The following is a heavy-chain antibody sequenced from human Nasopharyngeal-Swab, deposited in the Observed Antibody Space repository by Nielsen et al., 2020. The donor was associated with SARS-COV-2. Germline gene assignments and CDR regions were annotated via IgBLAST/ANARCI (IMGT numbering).Heavy chain of an antibody. Sequence: SQTLSLTCAISGDSVSSNSAAWNWIRQSPSRGLEWLGRTYYRSKWYNDYAVSVKSRITINPDTSKNQFSLQLNSVTPEDTAVYYCARFNIAARFIYYYYGMDVWGQGTTVTVSS. D-gene: IGHD6-6*01. V-gene: IGHV6-1*01. CDR3: ARFNIAARFIYYYYGMDV. CDR1: GDSVSSNSAA. CDR2: TYYRSKWYN. J-gene: IGHJ6*02.